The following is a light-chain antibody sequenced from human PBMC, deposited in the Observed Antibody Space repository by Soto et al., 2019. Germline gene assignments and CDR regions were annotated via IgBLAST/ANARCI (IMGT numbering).Light chain of an antibody. J-gene: IGLJ1*01. V-gene: IGLV1-44*01. CDR3: AAWDDSLNGHV. CDR2: TTN. Sequence: QSVLTQPHSASGAPGQRGTISCSGSSSKIGTSSVHWFQQLPGTAPKLLISTTNQRPSGVPERFSGSKSGTSASLAISGFQSEDEADYYCAAWDDSLNGHVFGTGTKVTV. CDR1: SSKIGTSS.